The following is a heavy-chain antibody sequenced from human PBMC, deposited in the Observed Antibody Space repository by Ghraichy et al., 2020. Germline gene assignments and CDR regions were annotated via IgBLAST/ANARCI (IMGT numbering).Heavy chain of an antibody. Sequence: SETLPLNCAVSGGSLSGYYWSWIRQPPGQGPEWIGHIYSSGSSNYNPALKSRVSMSLDTSKNQFSLNLKSVTAADTAVYYCANLRSGDYYAWFDPWGQGIQVTVSS. D-gene: IGHD3-3*01. V-gene: IGHV4-4*09. J-gene: IGHJ5*02. CDR1: GGSLSGYY. CDR2: IYSSGSS. CDR3: ANLRSGDYYAWFDP.